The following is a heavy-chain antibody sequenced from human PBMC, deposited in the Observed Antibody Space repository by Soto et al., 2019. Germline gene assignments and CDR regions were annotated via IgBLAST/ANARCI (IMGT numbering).Heavy chain of an antibody. CDR1: GFTFSNAW. D-gene: IGHD3-3*01. CDR3: TTGGSITIFGVVGGDYYGMDV. CDR2: IKSKTDGGTT. J-gene: IGHJ6*02. V-gene: IGHV3-15*07. Sequence: GGSLRLSCAASGFTFSNAWMNWVRQAPGKGLEWVGRIKSKTDGGTTDYAAPVKGRFTISRDDSKNTLYLQMNSLKTEDTAVYYCTTGGSITIFGVVGGDYYGMDVWGQGTTVTVSS.